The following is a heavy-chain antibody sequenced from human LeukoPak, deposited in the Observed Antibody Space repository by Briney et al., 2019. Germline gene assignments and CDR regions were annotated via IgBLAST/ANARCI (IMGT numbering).Heavy chain of an antibody. CDR1: GFTFSKYG. V-gene: IGHV3-74*01. Sequence: GGSLRLSCAASGFTFSKYGMNWVRQAPGKGLEWVSRINSDGSSTSYADSVKGRFTISRDNAKNTLYLQMNSLRAEDTAVYYCARDSDSSGWSPTGVDYWGQGTLVTVSS. CDR2: INSDGSST. D-gene: IGHD6-19*01. J-gene: IGHJ4*02. CDR3: ARDSDSSGWSPTGVDY.